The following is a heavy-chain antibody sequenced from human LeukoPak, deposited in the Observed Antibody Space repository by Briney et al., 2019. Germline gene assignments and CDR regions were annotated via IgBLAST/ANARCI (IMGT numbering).Heavy chain of an antibody. CDR1: GFTFSSSA. J-gene: IGHJ4*02. D-gene: IGHD3-16*02. CDR2: ISGSGGST. Sequence: GGSLRLSCAASGFTFSSSAMSWVRQAPGKGLEWVSAISGSGGSTYYADSVKGRFTISRDNSKNTLYLQMNSLRAEDTAVYYCARGVWGSYRPTMYYFDYWGQGTLVTVSS. V-gene: IGHV3-23*01. CDR3: ARGVWGSYRPTMYYFDY.